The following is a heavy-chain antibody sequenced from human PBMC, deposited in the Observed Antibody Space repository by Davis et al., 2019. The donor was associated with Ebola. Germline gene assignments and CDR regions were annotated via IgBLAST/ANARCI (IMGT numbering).Heavy chain of an antibody. CDR1: GGSISSYY. J-gene: IGHJ4*02. CDR3: ARDLLSVVGDIAFDY. V-gene: IGHV4-4*07. D-gene: IGHD5/OR15-5a*01. CDR2: IYTSGST. Sequence: PSETLSLTCTVSGGSISSYYWSWIRQPAGKGLEWIGRIYTSGSTNYNPSLKSRVTMSVDTSKNQFSLKLSSVTAADTAVYYCARDLLSVVGDIAFDYWGQGTLVTVSS.